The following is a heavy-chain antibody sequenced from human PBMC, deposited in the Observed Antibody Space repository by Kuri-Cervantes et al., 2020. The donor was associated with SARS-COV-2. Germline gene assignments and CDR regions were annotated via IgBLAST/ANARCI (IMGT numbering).Heavy chain of an antibody. CDR2: ISSSSSTI. V-gene: IGHV3-48*02. CDR3: AKRLLLWFGEQDWYFDL. D-gene: IGHD3-10*01. Sequence: GECLKISCAASGFTFSSYSMNWVRQAPGKGLEWVSYISSSSSTIYYADSVKGRFTISRDNAKNSLYLQMNSLRDEDTAVYYCAKRLLLWFGEQDWYFDLWGRGTLVTVSS. CDR1: GFTFSSYS. J-gene: IGHJ2*01.